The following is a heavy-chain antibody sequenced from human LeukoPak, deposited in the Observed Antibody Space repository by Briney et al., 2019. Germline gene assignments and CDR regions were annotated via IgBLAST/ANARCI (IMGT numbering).Heavy chain of an antibody. CDR3: AKEGPLPGFGELLAYFDY. V-gene: IGHV3-23*01. Sequence: PGGSLRLSCAAPGFTFSSYAMSWVRQAPGKGLEWVSAISGSGGSTYYADSVKGRFTISRDNSKNTLYLQMNSLRAADTAVYYCAKEGPLPGFGELLAYFDYWGQGTLVTVSS. CDR2: ISGSGGST. J-gene: IGHJ4*02. CDR1: GFTFSSYA. D-gene: IGHD3-10*01.